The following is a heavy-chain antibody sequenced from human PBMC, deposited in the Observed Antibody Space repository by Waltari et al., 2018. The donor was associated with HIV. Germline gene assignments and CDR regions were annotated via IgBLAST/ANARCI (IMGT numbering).Heavy chain of an antibody. V-gene: IGHV4-30-4*08. CDR2: IYYSGTT. CDR3: ATGDSRTSPKYYYGMDV. Sequence: QVQLQESGPGLVKPSQTLSLTCTVSGGSITSDNYYWNWIRQPPGKGLEWIGYIYYSGTTFYNPSLKSRVTVSVDRSKNQFSLKLTSVTAADTAVYYCATGDSRTSPKYYYGMDVWGQGTTVTVSS. CDR1: GGSITSDNYY. J-gene: IGHJ6*02. D-gene: IGHD2-2*01.